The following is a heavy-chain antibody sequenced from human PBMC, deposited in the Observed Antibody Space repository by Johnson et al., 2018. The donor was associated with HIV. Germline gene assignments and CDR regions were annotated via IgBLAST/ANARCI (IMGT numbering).Heavy chain of an antibody. CDR2: IRYDGSNK. D-gene: IGHD3-16*01. J-gene: IGHJ3*02. CDR1: GFTFSNYG. V-gene: IGHV3-30*02. Sequence: QVQLVESGGGVVQPGGSLRLSCAASGFTFSNYGMHWVRQAPGKGLEWVAFIRYDGSNKYYADSVKGRFTISRDNSKNTLYLQMNSLRAGDTGVYYCSRMGGRSRWAFDIWGQGTMVTVSS. CDR3: SRMGGRSRWAFDI.